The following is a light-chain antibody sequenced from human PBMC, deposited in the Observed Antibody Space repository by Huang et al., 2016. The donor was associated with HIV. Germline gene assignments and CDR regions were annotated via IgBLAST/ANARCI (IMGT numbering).Light chain of an antibody. J-gene: IGKJ3*01. V-gene: IGKV3-15*01. CDR3: QQYSDWPLT. Sequence: EIVMTQSPATLSVSPGERATLSCRASQSVSSNLAWHQQKPGPAPRLLIYGASTRATGIPARFIGSGSGTEFTLTISGLQSEDFAVYYCQQYSDWPLTFGPGTKVDIK. CDR1: QSVSSN. CDR2: GAS.